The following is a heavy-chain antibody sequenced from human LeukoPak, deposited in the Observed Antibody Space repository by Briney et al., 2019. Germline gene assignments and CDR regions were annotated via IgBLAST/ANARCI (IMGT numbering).Heavy chain of an antibody. D-gene: IGHD6-6*01. CDR2: LNPKSGNT. CDR3: ARALRASWYSSSSGGWFDP. Sequence: ASVKVSCKASGYTFTSYDINWVRQAAGQGLEWMGWLNPKSGNTGYAQKFQGRVTVTRDTSISTAYMELGSLRSEDTAVYYCARALRASWYSSSSGGWFDPWGQGTLVTVSS. V-gene: IGHV1-8*03. CDR1: GYTFTSYD. J-gene: IGHJ5*02.